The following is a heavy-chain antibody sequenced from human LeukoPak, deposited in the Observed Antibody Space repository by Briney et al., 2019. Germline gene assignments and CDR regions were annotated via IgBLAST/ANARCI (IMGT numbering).Heavy chain of an antibody. V-gene: IGHV3-23*01. J-gene: IGHJ4*02. CDR1: GFTFSSQA. CDR2: ISGSGGTT. D-gene: IGHD1-26*01. Sequence: PGGSLRLSCAASGFTFSSQAMSWVRQAPGKGLEWVSGISGSGGTTYYADSVKGRFTISRDTPKNTLYLQMNSLRGEDTAVYYCAKDEGPWVDGDYFDYWGQGSLVTVSS. CDR3: AKDEGPWVDGDYFDY.